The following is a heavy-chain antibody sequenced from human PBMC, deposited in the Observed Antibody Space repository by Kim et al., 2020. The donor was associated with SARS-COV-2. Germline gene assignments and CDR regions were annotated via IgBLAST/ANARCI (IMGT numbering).Heavy chain of an antibody. CDR1: GFTFDNYG. Sequence: GGSLRLSCVASGFTFDNYGMSWVRQPPGRGLEWVSSITASGFDSYDADSVKGRFTISRDNSKNILYLQMNSLKADDTAIYYCTKVGKTTHSSGWYPGDSWGQGSLVIVSS. V-gene: IGHV3-23*01. D-gene: IGHD6-19*01. J-gene: IGHJ4*02. CDR2: ITASGFDS. CDR3: TKVGKTTHSSGWYPGDS.